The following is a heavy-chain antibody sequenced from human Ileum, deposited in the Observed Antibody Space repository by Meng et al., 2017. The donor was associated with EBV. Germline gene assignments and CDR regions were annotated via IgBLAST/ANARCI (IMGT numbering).Heavy chain of an antibody. CDR3: ARPIAAAGWFDP. CDR2: IYYSGRT. D-gene: IGHD6-13*01. Sequence: LHLAGAGPGLAKPSETLSLTCTVSGGPINSSSYYWGWIRQPPGKGLEWIGSIYYSGRTYYNPSLKSRVTISVDTSKNQFSLKLSSVTAADTAVYYCARPIAAAGWFDPWGQGTLVTVSS. CDR1: GGPINSSSYY. V-gene: IGHV4-39*01. J-gene: IGHJ5*02.